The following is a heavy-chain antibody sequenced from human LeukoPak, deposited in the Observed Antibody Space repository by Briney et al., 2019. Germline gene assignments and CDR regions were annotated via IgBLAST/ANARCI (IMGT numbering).Heavy chain of an antibody. J-gene: IGHJ5*02. CDR1: GYTFTGYY. Sequence: ASVKVSCKASGYTFTGYYMHWVRQAPGQGLEWMGWINPNSGGTNYAQKFQGRVTMTRDTSISTAYMELSRLRSDDTAVYYCARDHCSGGSCSWPFDPWGQGTLVPVSS. CDR3: ARDHCSGGSCSWPFDP. CDR2: INPNSGGT. V-gene: IGHV1-2*02. D-gene: IGHD2-15*01.